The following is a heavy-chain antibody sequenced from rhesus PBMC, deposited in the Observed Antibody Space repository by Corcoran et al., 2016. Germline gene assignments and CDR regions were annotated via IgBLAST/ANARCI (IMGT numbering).Heavy chain of an antibody. J-gene: IGHJ6*01. CDR1: GGSISSGYYY. Sequence: QVQLQESGPGLVKPSETLSLTCAVSGGSISSGYYYWSWIRQPPGKGLEWIGYITYRGGTSYNPALKRRVTISRSTAKNQFSLKLSSVTAADTAVYYCARPSAAATSYGLDSWGQGVVVTVSS. D-gene: IGHD6-31*01. CDR2: ITYRGGT. V-gene: IGHV4-122*02. CDR3: ARPSAAATSYGLDS.